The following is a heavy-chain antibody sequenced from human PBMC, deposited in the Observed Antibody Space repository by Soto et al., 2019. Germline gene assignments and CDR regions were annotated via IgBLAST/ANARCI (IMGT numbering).Heavy chain of an antibody. CDR3: VNGDYY. CDR2: INRDFNT. V-gene: IGHV3-48*01. J-gene: IGHJ4*02. Sequence: EEQLVESGGGLVQPGGSLRLSCAASGFTFSNHVMNWVRQAPGRGLEWVSSINRDFNTYYADSVKGRFTISRDNAKDSLYLQRNSLRADDTAVYYCVNGDYYVGQGTLVTVSS. CDR1: GFTFSNHV. D-gene: IGHD4-17*01.